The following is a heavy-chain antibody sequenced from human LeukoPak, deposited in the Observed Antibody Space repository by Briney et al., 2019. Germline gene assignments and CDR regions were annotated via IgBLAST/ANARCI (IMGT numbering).Heavy chain of an antibody. D-gene: IGHD3-10*01. Sequence: SETLSLTCTVSGGSISSGGYYWSWIQQPPGKGLEWIGYIYHSGSTYYNPSLKSRVTISVDRSKNQFSLKLSSVTAADTAVYYCARGRDATDAFDIWGQGTMVTVSS. CDR3: ARGRDATDAFDI. CDR1: GGSISSGGYY. CDR2: IYHSGST. J-gene: IGHJ3*02. V-gene: IGHV4-30-2*01.